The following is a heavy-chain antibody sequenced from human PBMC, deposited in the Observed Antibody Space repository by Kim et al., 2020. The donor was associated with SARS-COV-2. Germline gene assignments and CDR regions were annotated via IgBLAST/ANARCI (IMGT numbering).Heavy chain of an antibody. V-gene: IGHV3-53*01. CDR2: IYSAGTT. CDR3: ARSSYYNYGMDV. Sequence: GGSLRLSCAASGFIVSSNYMSWVRQAPGKGLEWVSVIYSAGTTYYADSVKGRFTISRDNSKNTLYLQMNNLRAEDTAVYYCARSSYYNYGMDVWGQVTT. D-gene: IGHD2-15*01. CDR1: GFIVSSNY. J-gene: IGHJ6*02.